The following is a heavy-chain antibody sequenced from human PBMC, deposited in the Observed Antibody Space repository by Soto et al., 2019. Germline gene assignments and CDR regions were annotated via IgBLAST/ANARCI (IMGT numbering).Heavy chain of an antibody. CDR1: GFTFSSYE. D-gene: IGHD2-2*01. CDR2: ISSSGSTI. V-gene: IGHV3-48*03. CDR3: ARAFEAKYCSSTSCYEDPFDY. Sequence: PGGSLRLSCAASGFTFSSYEMNWVRQAPGKGLEWVSYISSSGSTIYYADSVKGRFTISRDNAKNSLYLQMNSLRAEDTAVYYCARAFEAKYCSSTSCYEDPFDYWGQGTLVTVSS. J-gene: IGHJ4*02.